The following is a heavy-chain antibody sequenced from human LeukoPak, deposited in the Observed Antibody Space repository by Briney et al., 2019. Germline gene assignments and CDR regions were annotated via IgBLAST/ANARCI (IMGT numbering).Heavy chain of an antibody. Sequence: GGSLRLSCAASGFTFSTYAMSWVRQTPGKGLEWVSDIRGSGGSTNYADSVKGRSTISSDNSKNTLYLQMDCLRAEDPAVYYCAKGRSSWFSGSFDYWVQGTLVSVSP. CDR1: GFTFSTYA. J-gene: IGHJ4*02. D-gene: IGHD6-19*01. CDR3: AKGRSSWFSGSFDY. CDR2: IRGSGGST. V-gene: IGHV3-23*01.